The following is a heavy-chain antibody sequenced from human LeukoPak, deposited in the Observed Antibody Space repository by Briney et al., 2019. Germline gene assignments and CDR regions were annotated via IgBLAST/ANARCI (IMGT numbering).Heavy chain of an antibody. V-gene: IGHV1-8*01. CDR1: GYTFTSYD. J-gene: IGHJ6*02. CDR3: AVAVSRDFYYCYGMDV. Sequence: ASVKVSCKASGYTFTSYDINWVRQATGQGLEWMGWMNPNSGNTGYAQKFQGRVTMTRNTSISTAYMELSSLRSEDTAVYYCAVAVSRDFYYCYGMDVWGQGTTVTVPS. CDR2: MNPNSGNT. D-gene: IGHD6-19*01.